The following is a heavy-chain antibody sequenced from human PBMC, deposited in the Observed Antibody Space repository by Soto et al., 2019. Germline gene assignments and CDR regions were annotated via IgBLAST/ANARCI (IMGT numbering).Heavy chain of an antibody. J-gene: IGHJ4*02. CDR3: AKMGVVVAAPFDY. Sequence: QVQLVESGGGVVQPGRSLRLSCAASGFTFSSYGMHWVRQAPGKGLEWVAVISYDGSNKYYADSVKGRFTISRDNSKNTLYLKMNSLRAEDTAVYYCAKMGVVVAAPFDYWGQGTLVTVSS. CDR2: ISYDGSNK. D-gene: IGHD2-15*01. V-gene: IGHV3-30*18. CDR1: GFTFSSYG.